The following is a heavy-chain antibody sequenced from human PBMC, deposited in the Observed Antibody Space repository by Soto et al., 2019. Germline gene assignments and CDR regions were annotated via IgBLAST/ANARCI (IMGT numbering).Heavy chain of an antibody. J-gene: IGHJ4*02. CDR3: AKGIRGVIIKGFDY. D-gene: IGHD3-10*01. CDR2: ISYDGSNK. V-gene: IGHV3-30*18. CDR1: GFTFSSYG. Sequence: GGSLRLSCAASGFTFSSYGMHWVRQAPGKGLEWVAVISYDGSNKYYADSVKGRFTISRDNSKNTLYLQMNSLRAEDTAVYYCAKGIRGVIIKGFDYWGQGTLVTVSS.